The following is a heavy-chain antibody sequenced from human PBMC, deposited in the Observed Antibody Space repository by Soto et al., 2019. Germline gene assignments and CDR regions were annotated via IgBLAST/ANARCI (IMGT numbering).Heavy chain of an antibody. CDR2: ISARNGDT. V-gene: IGHV1-18*04. CDR3: ASVQLLPNPAADF. D-gene: IGHD3-10*01. Sequence: QVHLVQSGAEVRKPGASVKVSCKASGYTFTTYGLIWVRQAPGQHLEWLGWISARNGDTSYAQGFQGRVTLTTDTSTSTAYMELMTLRSDDTAVYFCASVQLLPNPAADFWGQGTLVTVSS. J-gene: IGHJ4*02. CDR1: GYTFTTYG.